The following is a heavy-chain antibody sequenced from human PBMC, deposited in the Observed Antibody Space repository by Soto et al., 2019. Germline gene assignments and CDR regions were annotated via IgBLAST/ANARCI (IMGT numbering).Heavy chain of an antibody. D-gene: IGHD5-12*01. J-gene: IGHJ4*02. CDR2: INPSDGGT. CDR1: GYTFTNYH. Sequence: ASVKVSCKTSGYTFTNYHIHWVRQAPGQGLEWLGIINPSDGGTGYAQKFQGRVTMTRDTSTSTVYMDMSSLRSEDTAVYYCARVAHQSLDYWGLGTLVTVSS. V-gene: IGHV1-46*01. CDR3: ARVAHQSLDY.